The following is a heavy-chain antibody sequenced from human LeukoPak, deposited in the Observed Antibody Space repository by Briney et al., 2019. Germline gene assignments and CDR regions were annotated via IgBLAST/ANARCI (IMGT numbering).Heavy chain of an antibody. V-gene: IGHV4-59*01. CDR2: IYYSGST. J-gene: IGHJ6*03. Sequence: PSETLSLTCTVSGGSISSYYWSWIRQPPGKGLEWIGYIYYSGSTNYNPSLKSRVTISVDTSKNQFSLKLSSVTAADTAVYYCARVRETWELPRSYYYYYMDVWGKGTTVTVSS. D-gene: IGHD1-26*01. CDR3: ARVRETWELPRSYYYYYMDV. CDR1: GGSISSYY.